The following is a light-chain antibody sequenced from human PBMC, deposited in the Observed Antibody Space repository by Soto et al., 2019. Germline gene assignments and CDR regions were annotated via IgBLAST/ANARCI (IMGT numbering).Light chain of an antibody. CDR2: EVS. Sequence: QSALTQPPSASGSPGQSVTISCTGTSSDVGGYNYVSWYQLHPGKAPKLMIYEVSKRPSGVPDRFSGSKSGNTASLTVSGLQAEDEADYYCSSYAGSNIVVFGGGTKLTVL. V-gene: IGLV2-8*01. CDR3: SSYAGSNIVV. CDR1: SSDVGGYNY. J-gene: IGLJ2*01.